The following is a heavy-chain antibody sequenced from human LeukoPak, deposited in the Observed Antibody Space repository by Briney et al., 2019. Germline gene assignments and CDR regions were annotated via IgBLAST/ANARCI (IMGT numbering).Heavy chain of an antibody. CDR1: GFTVSFNY. CDR3: AGCLGVSRCY. Sequence: GGSLRLSCAASGFTVSFNYMNWVRQAPGKGLEWVSILYSGGSTDSADSVKARFTLSRDKSKNTLYLQMNSLRAEDTAVYYCAGCLGVSRCYWGRGTLVTVS. D-gene: IGHD5/OR15-5a*01. J-gene: IGHJ4*02. CDR2: LYSGGST. V-gene: IGHV3-53*01.